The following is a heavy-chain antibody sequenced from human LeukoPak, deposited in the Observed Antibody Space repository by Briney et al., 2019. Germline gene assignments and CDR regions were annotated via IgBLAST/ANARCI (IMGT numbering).Heavy chain of an antibody. CDR1: GGSISSSSYY. CDR2: IYYSGST. Sequence: SETLSLTCTVSGGSISSSSYYWGWIRQPPGKGLEWIGSIYYSGSTYYNPSLESRVTISVDTSKNQFSLKLSSVTAADTAVYYCARQIAARPDWFDPWGQGTLVTVSS. J-gene: IGHJ5*02. CDR3: ARQIAARPDWFDP. V-gene: IGHV4-39*01. D-gene: IGHD6-6*01.